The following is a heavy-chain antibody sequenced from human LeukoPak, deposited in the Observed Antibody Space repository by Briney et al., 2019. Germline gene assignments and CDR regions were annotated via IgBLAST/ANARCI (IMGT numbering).Heavy chain of an antibody. D-gene: IGHD2-15*01. CDR1: GGTFSSYA. J-gene: IGHJ4*02. V-gene: IGHV1-69*04. Sequence: ASVKVSCKASGGTFSSYAISWVRQAPGQGLEWMGRIIPILGIANYAQKFQGRVTITADKSTSTAYMELSSLRSEDTAVYYCARDIVVVVAATGFDYWGQGTLATVSS. CDR2: IIPILGIA. CDR3: ARDIVVVVAATGFDY.